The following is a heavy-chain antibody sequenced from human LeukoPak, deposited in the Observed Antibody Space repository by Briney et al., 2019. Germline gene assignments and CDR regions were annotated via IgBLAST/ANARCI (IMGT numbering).Heavy chain of an antibody. Sequence: GGSLRLSCAASGFTFTNYNMHWVRQAPGKGLEWVASIKQDGSEIYYVDSVKGRFTISRDNAKNSLYLQINSLRAEDTAVYYCAKEDWNYNFDYWGQGTLVTVSS. CDR1: GFTFTNYN. J-gene: IGHJ4*02. D-gene: IGHD1-7*01. CDR3: AKEDWNYNFDY. CDR2: IKQDGSEI. V-gene: IGHV3-7*04.